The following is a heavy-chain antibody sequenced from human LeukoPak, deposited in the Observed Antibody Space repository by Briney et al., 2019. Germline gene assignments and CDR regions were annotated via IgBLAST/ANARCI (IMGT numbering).Heavy chain of an antibody. J-gene: IGHJ4*02. V-gene: IGHV4-59*01. CDR2: MYYSGTI. CDR1: GGSISSYY. CDR3: ARAWATDYFDY. Sequence: PSETLSLTCTVSGGSISSYYWSWIRQPPGKGLEWIGYMYYSGTINYNPSLKSRVTISVDTSKNQFSLRLSSVTAADTAMYYWARAWATDYFDYWGQGTLVTVSS.